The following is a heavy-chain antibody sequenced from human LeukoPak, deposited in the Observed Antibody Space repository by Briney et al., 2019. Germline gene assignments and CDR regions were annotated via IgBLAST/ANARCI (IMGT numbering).Heavy chain of an antibody. V-gene: IGHV3-30-3*01. CDR2: ISYDGSNK. J-gene: IGHJ4*02. CDR3: ARESGEDSYHLDY. Sequence: GGSLRLSCAVSGFTFSSYAMHWVRQAPGKGLEWVAVISYDGSNKYYADSVKGRFTISRDNSKNTLYLQMNSLRAEDTAVYYCARESGEDSYHLDYWGQGTLVTVSS. CDR1: GFTFSSYA. D-gene: IGHD5-18*01.